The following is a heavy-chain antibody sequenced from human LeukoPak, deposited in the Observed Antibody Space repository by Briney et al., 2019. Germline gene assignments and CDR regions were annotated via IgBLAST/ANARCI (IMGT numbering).Heavy chain of an antibody. V-gene: IGHV4-39*01. CDR3: ARPDQRGYSYGYSAFDI. CDR1: GGSITSGNYY. D-gene: IGHD5-18*01. CDR2: IYYSGST. J-gene: IGHJ3*02. Sequence: SETLSLTCTVSGGSITSGNYYWGWIRQPPGKGLEWIGSIYYSGSTYYNPSLKSRVTIFIDTSKNQFSLELLSVTAADTAVYYCARPDQRGYSYGYSAFDIWGQGTMVTVSS.